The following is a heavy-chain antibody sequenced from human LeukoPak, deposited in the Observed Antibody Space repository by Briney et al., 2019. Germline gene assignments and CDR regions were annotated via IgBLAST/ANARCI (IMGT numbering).Heavy chain of an antibody. CDR2: IYYSGST. Sequence: SETLSLTCTVSGGSISSGDNYWSWIRQPPGKGLEWIGYIYYSGSTYYNPSLKSRVTISVDTSKNQFSLKLSSVTAADTAVYYCATGIAVAADDAFDIWGQGTMVTVSS. CDR1: GGSISSGDNY. J-gene: IGHJ3*02. D-gene: IGHD6-19*01. V-gene: IGHV4-30-4*01. CDR3: ATGIAVAADDAFDI.